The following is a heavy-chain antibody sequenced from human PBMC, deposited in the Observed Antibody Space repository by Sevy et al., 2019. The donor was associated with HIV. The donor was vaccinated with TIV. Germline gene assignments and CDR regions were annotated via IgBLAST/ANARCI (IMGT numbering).Heavy chain of an antibody. CDR2: ISGSGRFT. D-gene: IGHD2-15*01. J-gene: IGHJ6*01. V-gene: IGHV3-23*01. CDR1: EFTFSSYA. Sequence: GGSLRLSSSASEFTFSSYAMSWVRQAPGKGLEWVSSISGSGRFTYYGDFMECRFIISRDNSKNTLSVQMNSLRAEDTAVYYCAKAFCSGATCPRDYYYYGIDVWGHGTTVTDYS. CDR3: AKAFCSGATCPRDYYYYGIDV.